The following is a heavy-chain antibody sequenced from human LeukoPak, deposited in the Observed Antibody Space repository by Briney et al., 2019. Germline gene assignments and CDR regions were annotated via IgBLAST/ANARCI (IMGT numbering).Heavy chain of an antibody. CDR1: GGSFSGYY. CDR3: ARGRIDTGYYYYYYMDV. Sequence: SETLSLTCAVYGGSFSGYYWSWIRQPTGKGLEWIGEINHSGSTNYNPSLKSRVTISVDTSKNQFSLKLSSVTAADTAVYYCARGRIDTGYYYYYYMDVWGKGTTVTVSS. D-gene: IGHD1-14*01. V-gene: IGHV4-34*01. CDR2: INHSGST. J-gene: IGHJ6*03.